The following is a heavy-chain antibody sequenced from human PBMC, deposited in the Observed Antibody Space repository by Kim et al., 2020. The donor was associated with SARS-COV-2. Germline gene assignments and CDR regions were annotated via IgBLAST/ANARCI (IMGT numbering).Heavy chain of an antibody. J-gene: IGHJ4*02. Sequence: ASVKVSCKASGYTFTSYDINWVRQATGQGLEWMGWMNPNSGNTGYAQKFLGRVTMTRNTSISTAYMELSSLRSEDTAVYYCARGAPIAAASFDYWGQGTLDTVSS. CDR3: ARGAPIAAASFDY. V-gene: IGHV1-8*01. D-gene: IGHD6-13*01. CDR2: MNPNSGNT. CDR1: GYTFTSYD.